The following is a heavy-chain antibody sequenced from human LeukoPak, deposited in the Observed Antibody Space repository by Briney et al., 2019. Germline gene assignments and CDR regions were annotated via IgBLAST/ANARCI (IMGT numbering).Heavy chain of an antibody. Sequence: PGGSLRLSCAASGFTFSSYSMNWVRQAPGKGLEWVAVISYDGSNKYYADSVKGRFTISRDNSKNTLYLQMSSLRAEDTAVYYCAREVGELLTYYFDYWGQGTLVTVSS. J-gene: IGHJ4*02. D-gene: IGHD3-10*01. CDR3: AREVGELLTYYFDY. CDR2: ISYDGSNK. V-gene: IGHV3-30*03. CDR1: GFTFSSYS.